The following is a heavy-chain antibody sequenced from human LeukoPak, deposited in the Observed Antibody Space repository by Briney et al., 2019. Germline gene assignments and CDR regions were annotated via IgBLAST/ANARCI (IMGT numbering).Heavy chain of an antibody. D-gene: IGHD2-2*01. Sequence: LETLSLTCAVSGYSISSGYYWGWIRQPPGKGLEWTGSIYHSGSTYYNPSLKSRVTISVDTSKNQFSLKLSSVTAADTAVYYCAICSSTRTHAFDIWGQGTMVTVSS. V-gene: IGHV4-38-2*01. CDR2: IYHSGST. CDR3: AICSSTRTHAFDI. CDR1: GYSISSGYY. J-gene: IGHJ3*02.